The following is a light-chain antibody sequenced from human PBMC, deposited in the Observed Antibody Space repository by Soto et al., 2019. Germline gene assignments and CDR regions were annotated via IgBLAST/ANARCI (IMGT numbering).Light chain of an antibody. CDR1: QSVSDSS. V-gene: IGKV3-20*01. CDR2: GAS. CDR3: QLYGGSPMYT. J-gene: IGKJ2*01. Sequence: EIVLTQSPGTLSLSPGERATLSCRASQSVSDSSLAWYHQKPGQAPRLLIYGASRRATGIPDTFSGSGSGTDFTLTISRLEPEDFAVYYCQLYGGSPMYTFGQGNKLEIK.